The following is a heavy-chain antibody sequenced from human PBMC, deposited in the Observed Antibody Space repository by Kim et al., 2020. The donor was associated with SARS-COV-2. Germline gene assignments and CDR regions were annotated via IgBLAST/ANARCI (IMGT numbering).Heavy chain of an antibody. D-gene: IGHD6-19*01. CDR3: ASFWAVAGTTFSG. Sequence: YAQKFQGKVTMTRDTSISTAYMELSSLRSEDTAVYYCASFWAVAGTTFSGWGQGTLVTVSS. V-gene: IGHV1-8*01. J-gene: IGHJ4*02.